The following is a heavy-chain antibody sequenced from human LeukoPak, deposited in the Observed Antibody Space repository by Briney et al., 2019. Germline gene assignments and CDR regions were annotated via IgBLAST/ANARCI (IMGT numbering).Heavy chain of an antibody. Sequence: ASVKVSCKASGYTFTGYYMHWVRQAPGQGLEWMGWINPNSGGTNYAQKFQGRVTMTRDTSISTVYMELSRLRSDDTAVYYCARISHVDIVATSNTNFDYWGQGTLVTVSS. V-gene: IGHV1-2*02. CDR2: INPNSGGT. CDR3: ARISHVDIVATSNTNFDY. CDR1: GYTFTGYY. J-gene: IGHJ4*02. D-gene: IGHD5-12*01.